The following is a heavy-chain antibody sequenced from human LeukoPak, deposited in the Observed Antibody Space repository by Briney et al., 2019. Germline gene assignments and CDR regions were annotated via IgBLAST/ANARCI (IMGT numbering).Heavy chain of an antibody. CDR1: GFPFSSYG. J-gene: IGHJ4*02. Sequence: GGSLRLSCAASGFPFSSYGMHWVRQAPGKGLEWVAVVSHDGSNEYFVDSVKGRFTISRDNSKNTLYLQMNSLRAEDTAVYYCARGYNWNYSFDYWGQGTLVTVSS. V-gene: IGHV3-30*03. CDR3: ARGYNWNYSFDY. D-gene: IGHD1-7*01. CDR2: VSHDGSNE.